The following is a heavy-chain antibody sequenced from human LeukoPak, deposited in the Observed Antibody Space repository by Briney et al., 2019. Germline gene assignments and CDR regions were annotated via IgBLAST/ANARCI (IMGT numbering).Heavy chain of an antibody. CDR3: AKDRYSGSYADASDI. D-gene: IGHD1-26*01. J-gene: IGHJ3*02. CDR2: ISWNSDSK. V-gene: IGHV3-9*01. CDR1: GFIFGDYA. Sequence: GRSLRLSCAASGFIFGDYAMHWVRQAPGKGLEWVSGISWNSDSKAYADSVKGRFTISRDNAKNSLYLQMNSLRVGDTALYYCAKDRYSGSYADASDIWGQGTMVTVSS.